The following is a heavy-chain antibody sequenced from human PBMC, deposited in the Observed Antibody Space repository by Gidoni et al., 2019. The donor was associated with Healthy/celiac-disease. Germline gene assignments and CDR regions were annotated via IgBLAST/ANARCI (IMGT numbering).Heavy chain of an antibody. CDR1: GGSISSGGYY. CDR3: ASDVGPGGFDY. D-gene: IGHD2-15*01. V-gene: IGHV4-31*03. J-gene: IGHJ4*02. CDR2: IYYRGST. Sequence: QVQLPESGPGLVRPSQTLSLTCTVSGGSISSGGYYWSWIRQHPGKGLEWIGYIYYRGSTYANPCLKSRVTISVDTSKNQFSLKLSAVTAADTAVYYCASDVGPGGFDYWGQGTLVTVSS.